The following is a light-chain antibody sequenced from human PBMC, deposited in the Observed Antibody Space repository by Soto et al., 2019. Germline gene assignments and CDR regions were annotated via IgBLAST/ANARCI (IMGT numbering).Light chain of an antibody. CDR3: QQYKNWPL. V-gene: IGKV3-15*01. Sequence: VMTQSPNTLSVSPGETATLSCRASQSVSGNLAWYQQKLGQAPRLLIYGASTRATGIPVRFSGSGFGTEFTLTISSLHSEDFAVYYCQQYKNWPLFGQGTRLEIK. J-gene: IGKJ5*01. CDR2: GAS. CDR1: QSVSGN.